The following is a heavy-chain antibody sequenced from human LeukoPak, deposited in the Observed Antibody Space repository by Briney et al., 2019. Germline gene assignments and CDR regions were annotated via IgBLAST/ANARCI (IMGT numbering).Heavy chain of an antibody. V-gene: IGHV4-4*07. CDR3: ARCSGNGYDYSWLDP. J-gene: IGHJ5*02. CDR2: IYSSGAT. D-gene: IGHD5-12*01. Sequence: SGTLSLTCTVSGGSLSTYYWSWIRQPAGKGLEWIGRIYSSGATNYNPSLKSRVTMSVDTSKNQFSLKLSSVTAADTAVYYCARCSGNGYDYSWLDPWGQGTLVTVSS. CDR1: GGSLSTYY.